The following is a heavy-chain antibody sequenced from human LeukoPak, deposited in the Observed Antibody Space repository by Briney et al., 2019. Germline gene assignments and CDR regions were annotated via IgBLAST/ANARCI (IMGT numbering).Heavy chain of an antibody. CDR2: IYTTGST. CDR3: ARGTSHYYDSSGYYVDY. CDR1: GGSISSGFYY. Sequence: SETLSLTCTVSGGSISSGFYYWSWIRQPAGKGLERIGRIYTTGSTNYNPSLKSRVTISVDTSKNQFSLKLSSVTAADTAVYYCARGTSHYYDSSGYYVDYWGQGTLVTVSS. D-gene: IGHD3-22*01. V-gene: IGHV4-61*02. J-gene: IGHJ4*02.